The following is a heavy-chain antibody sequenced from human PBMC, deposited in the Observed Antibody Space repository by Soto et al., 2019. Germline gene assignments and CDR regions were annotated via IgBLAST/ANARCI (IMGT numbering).Heavy chain of an antibody. V-gene: IGHV4-4*02. CDR2: IYHSGST. J-gene: IGHJ6*02. CDR3: ARVSSGWSFYYYGMDV. Sequence: PSETLSLTCAVSGGPISSSNWWSWVRQPPGKGLEWIGEIYHSGSTNYNPSLKSRVTISVDKSKNQFSLKLSSVTAADTAAYYCARVSSGWSFYYYGMDVWGQGTTVTVSS. CDR1: GGPISSSNW. D-gene: IGHD6-19*01.